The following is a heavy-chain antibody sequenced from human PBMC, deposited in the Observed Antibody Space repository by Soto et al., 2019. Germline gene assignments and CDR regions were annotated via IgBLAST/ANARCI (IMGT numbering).Heavy chain of an antibody. CDR2: IIPIFGTA. D-gene: IGHD5-12*01. Sequence: ASVKVSCKASGVTFSSYAISWVRQAPGQGLEWMGGIIPIFGTANYAQKFQGRVTITADESTSTAYMELSSLRSEDTAVYYCASRPIRYYYGMDVWGQGTTVTVSS. CDR1: GVTFSSYA. V-gene: IGHV1-69*13. J-gene: IGHJ6*02. CDR3: ASRPIRYYYGMDV.